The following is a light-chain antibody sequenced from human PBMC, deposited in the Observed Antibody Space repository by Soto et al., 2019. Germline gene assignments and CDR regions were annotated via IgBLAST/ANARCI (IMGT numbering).Light chain of an antibody. V-gene: IGKV3-15*01. J-gene: IGKJ1*01. CDR2: DAS. CDR3: QQYANWPPET. Sequence: EIVLAQSPGTLSVSPGERATLSCRASQSIGRNLAWYQQKPGQAPRLLISDASTRATGIPARFSGRGSGTDSTLTISSLQSEDFAVYYCQQYANWPPETFGQGTKVEIK. CDR1: QSIGRN.